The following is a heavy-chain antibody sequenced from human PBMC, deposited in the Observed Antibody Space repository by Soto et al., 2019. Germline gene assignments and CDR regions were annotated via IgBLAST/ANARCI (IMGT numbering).Heavy chain of an antibody. CDR1: GDSGFSFSSYG. D-gene: IGHD5-18*01. CDR3: AKGRMVTSYYYGMDV. CDR2: ISYDGANR. J-gene: IGHJ6*02. Sequence: QVHLAESGGGVVQPGGSLRLSCAASGDSGFSFSSYGIHWVRQAPGKGLEWVSVISYDGANRHFADSVKGRFAVSRDDSMHTVYLQMNALRPEDTAVYYCAKGRMVTSYYYGMDVWGQGTTVTVSS. V-gene: IGHV3-30*18.